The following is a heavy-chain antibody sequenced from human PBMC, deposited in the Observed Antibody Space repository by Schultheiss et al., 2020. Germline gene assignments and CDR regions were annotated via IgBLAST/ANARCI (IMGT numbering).Heavy chain of an antibody. CDR1: GYTFTSYY. CDR2: INPSGGST. V-gene: IGHV1-46*03. J-gene: IGHJ6*04. Sequence: ASVKVSCKASGYTFTSYYMHWVRQAPGQGLEWMGIINPSGGSTSYAQKFQGRVTMTRDTSTSTVYMELSSLRSEDTAVYYCAREVAAAGTEYYYYYYGMDVWGKGTTGTVSS. D-gene: IGHD6-13*01. CDR3: AREVAAAGTEYYYYYYGMDV.